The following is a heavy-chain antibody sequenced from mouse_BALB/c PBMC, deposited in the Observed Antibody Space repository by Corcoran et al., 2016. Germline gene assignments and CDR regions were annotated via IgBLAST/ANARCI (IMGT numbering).Heavy chain of an antibody. V-gene: IGHV14-3*02. D-gene: IGHD2-1*01. Sequence: EVQLQQSGAELVKPGASVKLSCTASGFNIKDTYMHWVKQRPEQGLEWIGRIDPANGNTKYDPKFQGKATITADTSSNTAYLQLSSLTSEDTAVYYCARRDYGNYLAWLAYWGQGTLVTVSA. CDR3: ARRDYGNYLAWLAY. CDR2: IDPANGNT. CDR1: GFNIKDTY. J-gene: IGHJ3*01.